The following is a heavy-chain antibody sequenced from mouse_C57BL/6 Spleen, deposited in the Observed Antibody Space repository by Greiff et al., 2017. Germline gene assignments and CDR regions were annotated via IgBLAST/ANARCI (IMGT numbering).Heavy chain of an antibody. CDR2: IDPENGDT. Sequence: VQLQQSGAELVRPGASVKLSCTASGFNIKDDYMHWVKQRPEQGLEWIGWIDPENGDTEYASKFQGKATITADTSSNTAYLQLSSLTSEDTAVYYCTTRRLLDYWGQGTTLTVSS. D-gene: IGHD3-2*02. J-gene: IGHJ2*01. CDR3: TTRRLLDY. V-gene: IGHV14-4*01. CDR1: GFNIKDDY.